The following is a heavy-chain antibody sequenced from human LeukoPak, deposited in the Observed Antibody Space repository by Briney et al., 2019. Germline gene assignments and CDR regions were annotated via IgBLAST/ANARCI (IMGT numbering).Heavy chain of an antibody. V-gene: IGHV4-59*01. CDR3: TRDVPKNGGLDY. CDR1: GGSISSYY. D-gene: IGHD4-23*01. J-gene: IGHJ4*02. Sequence: SETLSLTCTVSGGSISSYYCSWIRQPPGKGLEWIGYIYYSGSTNYNPSLKSRVTISVDTSKNQFSLKLSSVTAADTAVYYCTRDVPKNGGLDYWGQGTLVTVSS. CDR2: IYYSGST.